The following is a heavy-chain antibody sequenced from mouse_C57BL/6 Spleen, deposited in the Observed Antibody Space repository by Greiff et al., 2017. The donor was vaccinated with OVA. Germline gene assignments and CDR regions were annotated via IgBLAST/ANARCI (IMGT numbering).Heavy chain of an antibody. V-gene: IGHV1-52*01. CDR3: ARVRYSNYDGALAW. CDR2: IDPSDSET. Sequence: QVQLQQPGAELVRPGSSVKLSCKASGYTFTSYWMHWVKQRPIQGLEWIGNIDPSDSETHYNQKFKDKATLTVDKSSSTAYMQLSSLTSEDSAVYYCARVRYSNYDGALAWWGQGTLVTVSA. D-gene: IGHD2-5*01. CDR1: GYTFTSYW. J-gene: IGHJ3*01.